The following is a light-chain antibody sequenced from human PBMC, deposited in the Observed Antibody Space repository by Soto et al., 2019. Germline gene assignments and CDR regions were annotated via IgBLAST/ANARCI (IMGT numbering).Light chain of an antibody. CDR2: DVS. CDR3: RSYTINSTVV. J-gene: IGLJ2*01. CDR1: SSDIAVYSY. Sequence: QSALTQPASVSGSPGQSITISCTGTSSDIAVYSYVSWFQQHPGKAPKLIIYDVSNRPSGVSSRFSGSKSGNTASLTFSGLQAEDESEYYGRSYTINSTVVFGGVPKLTVL. V-gene: IGLV2-14*01.